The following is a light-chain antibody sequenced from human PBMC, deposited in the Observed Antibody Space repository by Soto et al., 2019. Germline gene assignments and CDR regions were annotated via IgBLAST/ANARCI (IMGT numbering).Light chain of an antibody. CDR2: KVS. CDR3: MQGTHWPPYT. V-gene: IGKV2-30*02. CDR1: QSLEHRDGKTY. J-gene: IGKJ2*01. Sequence: DAVMRQSPLSLPVTLGQPASIACNSSQSLEHRDGKTYLNWFQQRPGQSPRRLIYKVSYRDSGVPDRFSGSGSGAHFTLKISRVEAEDVGLYFCMQGTHWPPYTFGQGTKVDIK.